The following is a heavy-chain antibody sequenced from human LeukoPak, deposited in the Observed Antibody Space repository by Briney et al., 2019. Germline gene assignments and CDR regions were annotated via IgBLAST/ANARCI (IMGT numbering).Heavy chain of an antibody. CDR2: IKSKTDGGTT. CDR3: TTDRMEVGAAAGILRAFDI. J-gene: IGHJ3*02. D-gene: IGHD6-13*01. CDR1: GFTFSNAW. Sequence: PGGSLRLSCAASGFTFSNAWMSWVRQAPGKGLEWVGRIKSKTDGGTTDYAAPVKGRFTISRDDSKNTLYLQMNSLKTEDTAVYYCTTDRMEVGAAAGILRAFDIWGQGTMVTVSS. V-gene: IGHV3-15*01.